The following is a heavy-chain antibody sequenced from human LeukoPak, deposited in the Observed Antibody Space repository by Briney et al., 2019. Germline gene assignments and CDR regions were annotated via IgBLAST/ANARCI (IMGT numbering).Heavy chain of an antibody. D-gene: IGHD3-22*01. Sequence: PSETLSLTCTVSGGSINNYFWSWIRQPPGKGLEWIGYIYYNGSTNYNPSLKSRVTISVDTSKNQFSLRMNSVTAADTAVYYCAREGSDTSGYIDYWGQGTLLTVSS. V-gene: IGHV4-59*01. CDR2: IYYNGST. J-gene: IGHJ4*02. CDR1: GGSINNYF. CDR3: AREGSDTSGYIDY.